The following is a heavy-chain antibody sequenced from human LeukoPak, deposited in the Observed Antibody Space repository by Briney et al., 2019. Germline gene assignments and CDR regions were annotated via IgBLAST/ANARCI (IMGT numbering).Heavy chain of an antibody. CDR3: ASDMKVGATGNYYYGMDV. CDR2: IKQDGSEK. CDR1: GFTFSSYW. J-gene: IGHJ6*02. Sequence: GGSLRLSCAASGFTFSSYWMSWVRQAPGKGLEWVANIKQDGSEKYYVDSVKGRFTISRDNAKNSLYLQMNSLRAEDTAVYYCASDMKVGATGNYYYGMDVWGQGTTVTVSS. D-gene: IGHD1-26*01. V-gene: IGHV3-7*01.